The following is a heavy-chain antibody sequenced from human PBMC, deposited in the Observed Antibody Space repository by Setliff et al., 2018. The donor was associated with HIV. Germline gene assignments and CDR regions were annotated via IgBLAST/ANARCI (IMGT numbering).Heavy chain of an antibody. CDR3: ARSLYDSSMNVI. V-gene: IGHV3-48*01. CDR2: ISSSGFPI. D-gene: IGHD3-22*01. Sequence: PGGSLRLSCEASGFTFSTYGMNWVRHAPGKGLEWVAQISSSGFPIYYADSVKGRFTISRDNAKNSLYLQMNSLRAEDTAVYYCARSLYDSSMNVIWGQGTMVTVSS. J-gene: IGHJ3*02. CDR1: GFTFSTYG.